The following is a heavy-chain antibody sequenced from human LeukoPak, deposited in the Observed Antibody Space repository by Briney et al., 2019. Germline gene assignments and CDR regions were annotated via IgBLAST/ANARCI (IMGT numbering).Heavy chain of an antibody. Sequence: ASVKVSCKAFGYTFTSYGISWVRQAPGQGLEWMGWISAYNGNTNYAQKLQGRVTMTTDTSTSTAYMELRSLRSDDTAVYYCARDEWDIVVVPARGGFDYWGQGTLVTVSS. J-gene: IGHJ4*02. D-gene: IGHD2-2*01. V-gene: IGHV1-18*01. CDR3: ARDEWDIVVVPARGGFDY. CDR2: ISAYNGNT. CDR1: GYTFTSYG.